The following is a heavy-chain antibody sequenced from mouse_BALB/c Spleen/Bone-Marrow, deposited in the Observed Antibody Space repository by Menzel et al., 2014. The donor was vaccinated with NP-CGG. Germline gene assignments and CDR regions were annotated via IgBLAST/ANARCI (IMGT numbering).Heavy chain of an antibody. J-gene: IGHJ2*01. CDR1: GFTFSSFG. D-gene: IGHD4-1*01. CDR2: ISSGSSTI. V-gene: IGHV5-17*02. Sequence: EVQVVESGGGLVQPGGSRKLSCAASGFTFSSFGMHWVRQTPEKGLEWVAYISSGSSTIYYADTVKGRFTISRDNPKNTLFLQVTSLRSEDTAMYYCTRGGNWDDCDYWGQGTTLTVSS. CDR3: TRGGNWDDCDY.